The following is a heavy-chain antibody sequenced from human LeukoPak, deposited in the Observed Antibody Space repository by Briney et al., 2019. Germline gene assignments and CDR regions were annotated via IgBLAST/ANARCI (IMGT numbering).Heavy chain of an antibody. Sequence: SETLSLTCTVSGGSISSGSYYWSWIRQPAGKGLEWIGRIYTSGSTNYNPSLKSRVTISVDTSKNQFSLKLSSVTAADTAVYYCARDQSRIIVGASGAFDIWGQGTMVTVSS. V-gene: IGHV4-61*02. CDR3: ARDQSRIIVGASGAFDI. CDR1: GGSISSGSYY. D-gene: IGHD1-26*01. J-gene: IGHJ3*02. CDR2: IYTSGST.